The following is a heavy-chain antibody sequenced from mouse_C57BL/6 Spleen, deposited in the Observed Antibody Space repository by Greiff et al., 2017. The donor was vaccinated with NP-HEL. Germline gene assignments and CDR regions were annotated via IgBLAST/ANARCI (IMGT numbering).Heavy chain of an antibody. D-gene: IGHD2-3*01. Sequence: EVKLMESGPGLVKPSQSLSLTCSVTGYSITSGYYWNWIRQFPGNKLEWMGYISYDGSNNYNPSLKNRISITRDTSKNQFFLKLNSVTTEDTATYYCARLRDGYDYYAMDYWGQGTSVTVSS. CDR1: GYSITSGYY. CDR2: ISYDGSN. J-gene: IGHJ4*01. CDR3: ARLRDGYDYYAMDY. V-gene: IGHV3-6*01.